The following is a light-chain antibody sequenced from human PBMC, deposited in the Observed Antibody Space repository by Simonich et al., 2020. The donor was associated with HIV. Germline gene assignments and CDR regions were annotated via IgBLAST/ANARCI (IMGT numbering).Light chain of an antibody. CDR3: QQYAISPFS. V-gene: IGKV3-15*01. CDR1: QIVSSN. J-gene: IGKJ2*01. CDR2: GAS. Sequence: EIVMTQSPATLSVSPGERATLSCRARQIVSSNLAWYQQKPGQAPRLLIYGASTRATGIPDRFSGSGSGTDFTLTISRLEPEDFAVYYCQQYAISPFSFGQGTKLEIK.